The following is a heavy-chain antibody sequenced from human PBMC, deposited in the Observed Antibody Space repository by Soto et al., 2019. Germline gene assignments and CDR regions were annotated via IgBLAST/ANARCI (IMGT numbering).Heavy chain of an antibody. CDR2: IYPGDSDT. J-gene: IGHJ6*02. V-gene: IGHV5-51*01. CDR1: GYSFTSYW. D-gene: IGHD6-13*01. Sequence: GESLKISCKGSGYSFTSYWIGWMRQMPGKGLEWMGIIYPGDSDTRYSPSFQGQVTISADKSISTAYLQWSSLKASDTAMYYCARTSAGGKYYYGMDVWGQGTTVTVS. CDR3: ARTSAGGKYYYGMDV.